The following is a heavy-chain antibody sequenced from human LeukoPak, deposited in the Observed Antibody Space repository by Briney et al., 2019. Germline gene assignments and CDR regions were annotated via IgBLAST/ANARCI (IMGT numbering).Heavy chain of an antibody. CDR2: MNTDGSYT. CDR1: GFTFSSYW. Sequence: PGGSLRLSCAASGFTFSSYWMHWVRQVPGKGLLWVSRMNTDGSYTTYADSVKGRFTISRDNAKNTLFLQMKSLRAEDTAVYYCARGMGTIADWGQGTLVTVSS. D-gene: IGHD1-7*01. CDR3: ARGMGTIAD. V-gene: IGHV3-74*03. J-gene: IGHJ4*02.